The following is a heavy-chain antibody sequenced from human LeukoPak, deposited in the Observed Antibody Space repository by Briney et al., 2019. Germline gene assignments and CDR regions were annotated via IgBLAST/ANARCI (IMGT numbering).Heavy chain of an antibody. CDR1: GFTFSDYY. CDR3: AREFIGNYYIDY. CDR2: INTDGSGT. J-gene: IGHJ4*02. V-gene: IGHV3-74*01. D-gene: IGHD1-7*01. Sequence: HAGGSLRLSCAASGFTFSDYYMSWIRQAPGKGLEWVSRINTDGSGTNYADSVKGRFTISRDNAKNTLYLQMNSLRAEDTAEYYCAREFIGNYYIDYWGQGTLVTVSS.